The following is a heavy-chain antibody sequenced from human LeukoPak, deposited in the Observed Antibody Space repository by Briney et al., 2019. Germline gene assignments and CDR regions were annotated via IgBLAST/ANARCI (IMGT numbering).Heavy chain of an antibody. Sequence: SGGSLRLSCAASGFTFSSYWMQWVRQVPGRGPEWVANVNRDGSETYYLDSVKGRFTISKDNAKNSLYLQMNSLRAEDTALYHCARNNGMDVWGQGTTVIVSS. CDR1: GFTFSSYW. J-gene: IGHJ6*02. CDR3: ARNNGMDV. V-gene: IGHV3-7*03. CDR2: VNRDGSET.